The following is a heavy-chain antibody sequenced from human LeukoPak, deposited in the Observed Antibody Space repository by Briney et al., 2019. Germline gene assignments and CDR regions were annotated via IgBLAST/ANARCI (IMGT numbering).Heavy chain of an antibody. Sequence: GGSLRLSCAASGFTFSSYAMTWVRQAPGKGLEWVSTISAGGGSTGYADSVKGRFTISRDNAKNSLYLQMNSLRAEDTALYYCARGYCSSTSCYFDYWGQGTLVTVSS. CDR1: GFTFSSYA. D-gene: IGHD2-2*01. CDR3: ARGYCSSTSCYFDY. CDR2: ISAGGGST. V-gene: IGHV3-23*01. J-gene: IGHJ4*02.